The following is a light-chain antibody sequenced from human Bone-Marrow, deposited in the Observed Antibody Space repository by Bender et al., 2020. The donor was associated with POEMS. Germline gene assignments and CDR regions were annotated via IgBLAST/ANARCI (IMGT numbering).Light chain of an antibody. CDR1: SSNIGQNF. Sequence: QSVLTQPPSASGTPGQRITISCSGGSSNIGQNFVYWYQQFPGAAPRLLFYHDNQRPSEVPDRFSGSRSGTSASLAISGLQSEDEADYYCAVWDDSLNGWVFGGGTKLTVL. J-gene: IGLJ3*02. CDR2: HDN. CDR3: AVWDDSLNGWV. V-gene: IGLV1-44*01.